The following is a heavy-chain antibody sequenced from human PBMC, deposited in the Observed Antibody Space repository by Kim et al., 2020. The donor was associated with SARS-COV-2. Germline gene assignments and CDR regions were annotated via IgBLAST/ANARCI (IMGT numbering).Heavy chain of an antibody. J-gene: IGHJ6*02. D-gene: IGHD4-4*01. CDR1: GGTFSSYA. CDR2: IIPIFGTA. V-gene: IGHV1-69*13. CDR3: ARDLYSEYYYYGMDV. Sequence: SVKVSCKASGGTFSSYAISWVRQAPGQGLEWMGGIIPIFGTANYAQKFQGRVTITADESTSTAYMELSSLRSEDTAVYYCARDLYSEYYYYGMDVWGQGTTVTVSS.